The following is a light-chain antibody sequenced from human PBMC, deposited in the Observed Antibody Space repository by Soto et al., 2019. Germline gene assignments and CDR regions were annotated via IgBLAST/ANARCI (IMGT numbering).Light chain of an antibody. CDR1: QSVSGW. V-gene: IGKV1-5*01. Sequence: DIQMTQSPSTLSASVGDTVTVTCRASQSVSGWLAWYHQKPGKAPKLLIYDASTLESGVPSRFSGSRSGTEFTLTISSLQPDDFATYYCQQYNSYSWTFGQGTKVDIK. CDR2: DAS. J-gene: IGKJ1*01. CDR3: QQYNSYSWT.